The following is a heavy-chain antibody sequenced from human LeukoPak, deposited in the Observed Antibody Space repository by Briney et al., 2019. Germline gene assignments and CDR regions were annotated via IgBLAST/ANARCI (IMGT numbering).Heavy chain of an antibody. CDR2: ISSNGGST. Sequence: GGSLRLSCAASGFTFSSYAMHWVRQAPGKGLEYVSAISSNGGSTYYANSVKGRFTISRDNSKNTLYLQMGSLRAEDMAVYYCARGPKLSTVVTGRAFDIWGQGTMVTVSS. V-gene: IGHV3-64*01. CDR1: GFTFSSYA. J-gene: IGHJ3*02. CDR3: ARGPKLSTVVTGRAFDI. D-gene: IGHD4-23*01.